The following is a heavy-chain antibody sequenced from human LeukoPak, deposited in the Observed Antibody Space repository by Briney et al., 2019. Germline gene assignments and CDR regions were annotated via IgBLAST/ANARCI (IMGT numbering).Heavy chain of an antibody. V-gene: IGHV3-21*01. CDR3: ARDERRYCPDSSCYPGDY. J-gene: IGHJ4*02. CDR1: GFTFNDYA. D-gene: IGHD2-8*02. Sequence: GGSLRLSCAASGFTFNDYAMKWLRQAPGKGLEGVSAISRTSAYIYYSDSVKGRFTISRDNAKNSVYLQMDSLRAEDTAFYYCARDERRYCPDSSCYPGDYWGQGILVTVSS. CDR2: ISRTSAYI.